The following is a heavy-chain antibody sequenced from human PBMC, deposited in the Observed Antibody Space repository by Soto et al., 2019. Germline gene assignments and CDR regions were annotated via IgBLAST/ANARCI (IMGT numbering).Heavy chain of an antibody. V-gene: IGHV4-61*01. CDR3: ARMGDYVPFDP. CDR1: GGSVSSGSYY. Sequence: SETLSLTCTVSGGSVSSGSYYWSWIRQPPGKGLEWIGYIYYSGSTNYNPSLKSRVTISVDTSKNQFSLKLSSVTAAGTAVYYCARMGDYVPFDPWGQGTLVTAPQ. CDR2: IYYSGST. D-gene: IGHD4-17*01. J-gene: IGHJ5*02.